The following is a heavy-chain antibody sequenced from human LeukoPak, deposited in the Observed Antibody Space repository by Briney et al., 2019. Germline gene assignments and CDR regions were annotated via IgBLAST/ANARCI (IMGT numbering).Heavy chain of an antibody. Sequence: GGSLRLSCAGSDFSFITYAMSWVRQAPGKGLEWVSTITGRGDATYYADSVKGRFTISRDNSKNTLYLQMNSLRAEDTAVYYCAKDADYYYGSGNSMDVWGKGTTVTISS. J-gene: IGHJ6*03. D-gene: IGHD3-10*01. V-gene: IGHV3-23*01. CDR1: DFSFITYA. CDR2: ITGRGDAT. CDR3: AKDADYYYGSGNSMDV.